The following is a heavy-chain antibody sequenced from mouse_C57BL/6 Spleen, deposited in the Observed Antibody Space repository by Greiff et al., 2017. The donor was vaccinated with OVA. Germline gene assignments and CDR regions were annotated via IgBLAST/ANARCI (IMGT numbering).Heavy chain of an antibody. J-gene: IGHJ2*01. CDR1: GYAFTHYL. V-gene: IGHV1-54*01. CDR3: ARSITTVEGLDY. Sequence: QVQLQQSGAELVRPGTSVKVSCKASGYAFTHYLIEWVKQRPGQGLEWIGVINPGSGGTNYNEKFKGKATLTADKSSSTAYMQLSSLTSEDSAVYFCARSITTVEGLDYWGQGTTLTVAS. D-gene: IGHD1-1*01. CDR2: INPGSGGT.